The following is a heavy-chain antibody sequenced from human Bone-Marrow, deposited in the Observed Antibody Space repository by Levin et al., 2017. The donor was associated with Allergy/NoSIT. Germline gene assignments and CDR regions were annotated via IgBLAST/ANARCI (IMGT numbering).Heavy chain of an antibody. J-gene: IGHJ4*02. V-gene: IGHV4-34*01. CDR2: ISHSGST. Sequence: KSSETLSLTCAVYGGSLSDYSWNWIRQPPGKGLEWIGEISHSGSTNYNPSLASRVTMSVETSKNQFSLKLTSVTAADTSVYYCARGRRLRRVVVAAIHQRSKVDYFDDWGQGTLVTVSS. D-gene: IGHD2-15*01. CDR3: ARGRRLRRVVVAAIHQRSKVDYFDD. CDR1: GGSLSDYS.